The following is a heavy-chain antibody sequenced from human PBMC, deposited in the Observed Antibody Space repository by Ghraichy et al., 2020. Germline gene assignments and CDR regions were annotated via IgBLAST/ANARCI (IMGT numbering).Heavy chain of an antibody. D-gene: IGHD3-10*01. CDR2: IYHSGST. CDR3: ARGLPTMVRGVIITPEWDY. Sequence: SETLSLTCAVSGGSISSGGYSWSWIRQPPGKGLEWIGYIYHSGSTYYNPSLKSRVTISVDRSKNQFSLKLSSVTAADTAVYYCARGLPTMVRGVIITPEWDYWGQGTLVTVSS. J-gene: IGHJ4*02. CDR1: GGSISSGGYS. V-gene: IGHV4-30-2*01.